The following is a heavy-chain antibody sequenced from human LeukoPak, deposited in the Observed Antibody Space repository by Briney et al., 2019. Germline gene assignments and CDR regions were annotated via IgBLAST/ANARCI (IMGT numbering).Heavy chain of an antibody. J-gene: IGHJ4*02. CDR1: GFTFSSYE. D-gene: IGHD6-13*01. CDR2: IAYDGSNK. CDR3: AKDSIAATLYYVDH. V-gene: IGHV3-30*18. Sequence: GGSLRLSCAASGFTFSSYEMNWVRQAPGKGLEWVAAIAYDGSNKYYADSVKGRFTISRDNSKNTLFLQMNSLRAEDTAVYYCAKDSIAATLYYVDHWGQGILVTVSS.